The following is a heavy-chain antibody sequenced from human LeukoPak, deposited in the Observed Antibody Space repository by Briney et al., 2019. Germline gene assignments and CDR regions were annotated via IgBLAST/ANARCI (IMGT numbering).Heavy chain of an antibody. D-gene: IGHD3-22*01. CDR2: ISGSGGST. CDR1: GFTFSSYE. Sequence: GGSLRLSCAASGFTFSSYEMNWVRQAPGKGLEWVSAISGSGGSTYYADSVKGRFTISRDNSKNTLYLQMNSLRAEDTAVYYCAKNLYDSRDYYYYYMDVWGKGTTVTVSS. V-gene: IGHV3-23*01. CDR3: AKNLYDSRDYYYYYMDV. J-gene: IGHJ6*03.